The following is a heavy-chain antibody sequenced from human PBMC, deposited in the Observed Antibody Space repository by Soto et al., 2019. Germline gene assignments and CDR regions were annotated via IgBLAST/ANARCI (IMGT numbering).Heavy chain of an antibody. CDR3: ARDRYGMDV. V-gene: IGHV4-61*01. CDR1: GGSVSSGSYY. CDR2: IYYSGST. J-gene: IGHJ6*02. Sequence: PSETLSLTCTVSGGSVSSGSYYWSWIRQPPGKGLEWIGYIYYSGSTNYNPSLKSRVTISVDTSKNQFSLKLSSVTAADTAVYYCARDRYGMDVWGQGTTVTVSS.